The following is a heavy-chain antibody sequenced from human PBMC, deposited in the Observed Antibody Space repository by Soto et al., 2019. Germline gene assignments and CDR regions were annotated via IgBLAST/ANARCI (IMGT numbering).Heavy chain of an antibody. CDR1: GGSFSGYY. J-gene: IGHJ4*02. CDR3: ASRVYSSGWFDY. D-gene: IGHD6-19*01. CDR2: INHSGST. Sequence: SETLSLTCAVYGGSFSGYYWSWIRQPPGKGLEWIGEINHSGSTNYNPSLKSRVTISVDTSKNQFSLKLSSVTAADTAVYYCASRVYSSGWFDYWGQGTLVTVSS. V-gene: IGHV4-34*01.